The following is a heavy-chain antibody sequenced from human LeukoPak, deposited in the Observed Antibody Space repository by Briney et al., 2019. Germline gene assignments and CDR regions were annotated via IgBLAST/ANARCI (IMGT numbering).Heavy chain of an antibody. J-gene: IGHJ4*02. D-gene: IGHD5-24*01. V-gene: IGHV4-34*01. CDR3: ARGWLQPDY. CDR2: INHSGST. CDR1: GGSFSGYY. Sequence: PSETLSLTCAVYGGSFSGYYWSWIRQPPGKGLEWIGEINHSGSTNYNPSLKSRVTISVDTSKNQFSLKLSSVTAADTAVYYCARGWLQPDYWGQGTLVTVSS.